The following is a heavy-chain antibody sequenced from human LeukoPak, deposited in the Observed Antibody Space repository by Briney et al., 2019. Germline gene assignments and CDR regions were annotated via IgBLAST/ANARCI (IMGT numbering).Heavy chain of an antibody. CDR2: IVPIFGTA. CDR3: ASGAVSGTVDWFDP. J-gene: IGHJ5*02. Sequence: GSSVKLSCKASGGTFSSYAISWVRQAPGQGLEWMGGIVPIFGTANYAQKFQGRVTITTDESTSTAYMELSSLRSEDTAVYYCASGAVSGTVDWFDPWGQRTLVTVSS. D-gene: IGHD6-19*01. V-gene: IGHV1-69*05. CDR1: GGTFSSYA.